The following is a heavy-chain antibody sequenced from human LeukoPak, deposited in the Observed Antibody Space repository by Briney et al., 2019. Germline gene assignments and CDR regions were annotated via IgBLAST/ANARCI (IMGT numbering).Heavy chain of an antibody. D-gene: IGHD6-19*01. V-gene: IGHV3-21*01. CDR3: AKDQEAVAGPYNFDY. CDR2: ITSGSSYI. CDR1: GFTFSSYN. J-gene: IGHJ4*02. Sequence: GGSLRLSCAASGFTFSSYNMNWVRQAPGKGLEWVSSITSGSSYIYYADSVKGRFTISRDNSKNTLYLQMNSLRAEDTAVYYCAKDQEAVAGPYNFDYWGQGTLVTVSS.